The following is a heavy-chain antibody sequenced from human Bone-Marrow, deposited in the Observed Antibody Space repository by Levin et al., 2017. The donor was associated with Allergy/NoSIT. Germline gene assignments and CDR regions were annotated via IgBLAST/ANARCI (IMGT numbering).Heavy chain of an antibody. Sequence: ASVKVSCKTSGGTFDNFALNWVRQAPGQGLEWMGGIVPIFGAPNYAREFQGRVTITADTSTRIAYMELRSLRAGDKAMYCCAREYIYRDRYPTVASQHAMDVWGQGTTVIVSS. CDR3: AREYIYRDRYPTVASQHAMDV. V-gene: IGHV1-69*06. J-gene: IGHJ6*02. CDR2: IVPIFGAP. D-gene: IGHD2-15*01. CDR1: GGTFDNFA.